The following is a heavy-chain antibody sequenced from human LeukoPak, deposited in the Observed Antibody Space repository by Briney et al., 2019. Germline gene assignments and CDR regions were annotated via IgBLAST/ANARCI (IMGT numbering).Heavy chain of an antibody. CDR1: GLTFRNYW. CDR2: TKQDGSDK. CDR3: ATFSGAHHKTFDS. D-gene: IGHD1-14*01. V-gene: IGHV3-7*01. Sequence: SGGSLRLSCAASGLTFRNYWMSWVRQAPGKGLEWVANTKQDGSDKFYVDSVNGRFTISRDNAKNSLYLQMNTLRAEDTAIYYCATFSGAHHKTFDSWGQGTLVTVSS. J-gene: IGHJ4*02.